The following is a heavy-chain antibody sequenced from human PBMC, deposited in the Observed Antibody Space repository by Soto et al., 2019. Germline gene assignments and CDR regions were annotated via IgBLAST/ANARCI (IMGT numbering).Heavy chain of an antibody. V-gene: IGHV4-59*01. CDR3: ARDFSHDFWFDP. Sequence: SSETLSLTCTVSGGSISSYYWSWIRQPPGKGLEWIGYIYYSGSTNYNPSLKSRVTISVDTSKNQFSLKLSSVTAADTAVYYCARDFSHDFWFDPWGQGTLVTVSS. D-gene: IGHD3-3*01. J-gene: IGHJ5*02. CDR1: GGSISSYY. CDR2: IYYSGST.